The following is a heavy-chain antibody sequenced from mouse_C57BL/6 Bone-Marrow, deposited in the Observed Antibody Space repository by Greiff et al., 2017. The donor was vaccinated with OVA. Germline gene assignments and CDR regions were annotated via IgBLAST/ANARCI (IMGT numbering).Heavy chain of an antibody. CDR1: GYTFTSYG. D-gene: IGHD2-3*01. CDR3: ARDGYYLYWYCDV. J-gene: IGHJ1*03. V-gene: IGHV1-81*01. Sequence: VKLMESGAELARPGASVKLSCKASGYTFTSYGISWVKQRTGQGLEWIGEIYPRSGNTSYNEKFKGKATLTADKSSSTAYMELRSLTSEDSAVYFCARDGYYLYWYCDVWGTGTTVTVSS. CDR2: IYPRSGNT.